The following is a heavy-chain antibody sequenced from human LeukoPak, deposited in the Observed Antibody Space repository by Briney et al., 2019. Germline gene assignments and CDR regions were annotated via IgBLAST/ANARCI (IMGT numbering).Heavy chain of an antibody. CDR2: ISSSGSTI. D-gene: IGHD3-10*01. CDR3: ARGEVPITMVRGVGY. J-gene: IGHJ4*02. CDR1: GFTFSDYY. Sequence: KAGGSLRLSCAASGFTFSDYYMSWIRQAPGKGLEWVSYISSSGSTIYYADSVKGRFTISRDNSKNTLYLQMNSLRAEDTAVYYCARGEVPITMVRGVGYWGQGTLVTVSS. V-gene: IGHV3-11*04.